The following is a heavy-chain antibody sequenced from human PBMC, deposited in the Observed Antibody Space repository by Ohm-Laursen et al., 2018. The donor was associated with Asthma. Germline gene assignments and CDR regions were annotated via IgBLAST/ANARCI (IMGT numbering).Heavy chain of an antibody. J-gene: IGHJ4*02. D-gene: IGHD5-18*01. Sequence: SLRLSCSASGFTFRSYAMHWVRQAPGKGLEWVAVGGSYYDGGLKHYADSVNGRFTVSRDDSKNTLYLQMNSLRPDDTAVYYCVRAYSIGSFDYWGQGALVTVSS. V-gene: IGHV3-30-3*01. CDR2: GGSYYDGGLK. CDR1: GFTFRSYA. CDR3: VRAYSIGSFDY.